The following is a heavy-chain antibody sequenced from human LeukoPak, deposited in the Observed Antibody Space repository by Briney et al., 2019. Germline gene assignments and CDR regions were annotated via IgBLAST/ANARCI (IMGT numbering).Heavy chain of an antibody. CDR1: GYTFTGYY. V-gene: IGHV1-2*02. J-gene: IGHJ4*02. Sequence: ASVKVSCKASGYTFTGYYMHWVRQAPGQGLEWMGWINPNSGGTNYAQKFQGRVTMTRDTSISTAYMELSRLRSDDTAVYYCARSPREYSSSWYPPFDYWGQGTLVTVSS. CDR3: ARSPREYSSSWYPPFDY. CDR2: INPNSGGT. D-gene: IGHD6-13*01.